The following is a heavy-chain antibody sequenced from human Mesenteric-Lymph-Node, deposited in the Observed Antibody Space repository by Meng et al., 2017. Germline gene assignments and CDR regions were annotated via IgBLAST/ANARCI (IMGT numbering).Heavy chain of an antibody. J-gene: IGHJ4*02. CDR3: ARDVAY. Sequence: QCGETGGGLIQPGGSLRLSWAASGLTVGCSAMSWVRRAPGKGLEWVSIIYSGGGINYADSVKGRFTISRDSSKNTMSLQMNTMRGEDTAVYYCARDVAYWGQGTLVTVSS. CDR2: IYSGGGI. V-gene: IGHV3-53*02. CDR1: GLTVGCSA.